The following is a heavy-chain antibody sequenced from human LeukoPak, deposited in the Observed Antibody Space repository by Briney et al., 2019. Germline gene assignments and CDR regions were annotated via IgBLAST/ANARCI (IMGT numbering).Heavy chain of an antibody. CDR1: GFTVSSNY. CDR2: IYSGGST. CDR3: ARVHMGATGAFDS. D-gene: IGHD1-26*01. V-gene: IGHV3-53*01. J-gene: IGHJ4*02. Sequence: GGSLRLSCAASGFTVSSNYMSWVRQAPGKGLEWVSIIYSGGSTFYADSAKGRFTISRDNSKNTLYLQMNSLRAEDTAVYYCARVHMGATGAFDSWGQGTLVTVSS.